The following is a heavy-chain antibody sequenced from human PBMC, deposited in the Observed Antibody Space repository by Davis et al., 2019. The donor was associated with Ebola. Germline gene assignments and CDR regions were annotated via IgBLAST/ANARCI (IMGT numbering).Heavy chain of an antibody. D-gene: IGHD3-16*01. J-gene: IGHJ6*02. CDR2: ISYDGSNK. V-gene: IGHV3-30*03. CDR3: ARDRPLDFFFGDYYGMDV. Sequence: GESLKISCAASGFTFSDYYMSWIRQAPGKGLEWVAVISYDGSNKYYADSVKGRFTISRDNSKNTLYLQMNSLRAKDTAVYYCARDRPLDFFFGDYYGMDVWGQGTTVTVSS. CDR1: GFTFSDYY.